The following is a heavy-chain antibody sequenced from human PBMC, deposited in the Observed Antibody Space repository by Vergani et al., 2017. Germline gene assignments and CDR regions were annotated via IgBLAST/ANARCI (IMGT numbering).Heavy chain of an antibody. V-gene: IGHV3-7*03. Sequence: EVQLVESGGGLVQPGGSLRLSCAASGFTFSSYWMSWVRKAPGKGWGWVDKIKQVGSEKYYVDSVKGRFTISRDNAKNSLYLQMNSLRAEDTAVYYCARTLSTAMVPYYFDYWGQGTLVTVSS. CDR2: IKQVGSEK. J-gene: IGHJ4*02. D-gene: IGHD5-18*01. CDR1: GFTFSSYW. CDR3: ARTLSTAMVPYYFDY.